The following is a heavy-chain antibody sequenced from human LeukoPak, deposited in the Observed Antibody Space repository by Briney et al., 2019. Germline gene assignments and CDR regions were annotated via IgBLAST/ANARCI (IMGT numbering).Heavy chain of an antibody. J-gene: IGHJ5*02. CDR3: ARGMVATGS. D-gene: IGHD5-12*01. Sequence: PGGSLRLSCAAYGFNVGSNYMSWVRQAPGKGLEWVSIIYSGGNTYYADSVKGRFTISRDNSENTVDLQMNSLRVEDTAVYYCARGMVATGSWGQGTLVTVSS. CDR1: GFNVGSNY. V-gene: IGHV3-66*02. CDR2: IYSGGNT.